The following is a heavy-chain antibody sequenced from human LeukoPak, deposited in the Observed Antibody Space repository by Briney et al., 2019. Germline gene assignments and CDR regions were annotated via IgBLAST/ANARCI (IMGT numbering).Heavy chain of an antibody. Sequence: SETLSLTCTVSGGSISSGSYYWGWIRQPPGKGLEWIGSIYYSGNTYYKPSLKSRVTISVDTSKNQFSLKLTSVTAADTAVYYCARDRLRLLPAFDIWGQGTMVTVSS. CDR3: ARDRLRLLPAFDI. J-gene: IGHJ3*02. D-gene: IGHD6-19*01. CDR2: IYYSGNT. V-gene: IGHV4-39*07. CDR1: GGSISSGSYY.